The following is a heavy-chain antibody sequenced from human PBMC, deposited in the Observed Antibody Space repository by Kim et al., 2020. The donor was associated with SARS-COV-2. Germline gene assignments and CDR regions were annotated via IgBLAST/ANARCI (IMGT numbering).Heavy chain of an antibody. CDR1: GGSFSGYY. CDR2: INHSGST. J-gene: IGHJ6*02. V-gene: IGHV4-34*01. CDR3: ARSTVRSGYSYYYYYGMDV. Sequence: SETLSLTCAVYGGSFSGYYWSWIRQPPGKGLEWIGEINHSGSTNYNPSLKSRVTISLDTSKNQFSLKLSSVTAADTAVYYCARSTVRSGYSYYYYYGMDVWGQGTTVTVSS. D-gene: IGHD3-3*01.